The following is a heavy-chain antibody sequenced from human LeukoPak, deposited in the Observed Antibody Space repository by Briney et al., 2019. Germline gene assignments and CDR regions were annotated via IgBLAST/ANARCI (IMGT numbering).Heavy chain of an antibody. CDR3: AREGTAGYYGSGSYYNFIT. D-gene: IGHD3-10*01. V-gene: IGHV1-2*02. CDR1: GYIFTSYG. Sequence: ASVKVSCKASGYIFTSYGISWVRQAPGQGLEWMGWIIPYNGGTNYAQKFQGRVTMTRDTSISTAYMELSRLRSDDTAVYYCAREGTAGYYGSGSYYNFITWGQGTLVTVSS. CDR2: IIPYNGGT. J-gene: IGHJ5*02.